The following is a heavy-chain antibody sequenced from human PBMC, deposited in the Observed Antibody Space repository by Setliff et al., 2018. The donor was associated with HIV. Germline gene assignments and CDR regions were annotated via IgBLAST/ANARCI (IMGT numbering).Heavy chain of an antibody. D-gene: IGHD3-3*01. CDR1: GFTFSAYA. CDR2: TTSNGRTT. CDR3: AKAWGSGYPSFDSALMFDV. Sequence: HPGGSLRLSCAASGFTFSAYAMTWVRRAPGKGLEWVSATTSNGRTTDYAESVRGRFTLSRDNSRNTLYLHMTSLRAEDTAIYYCAKAWGSGYPSFDSALMFDVWGQGTLVTVSS. V-gene: IGHV3-23*01. J-gene: IGHJ4*02.